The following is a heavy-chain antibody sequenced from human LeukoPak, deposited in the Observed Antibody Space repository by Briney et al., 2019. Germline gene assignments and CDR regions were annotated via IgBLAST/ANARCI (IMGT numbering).Heavy chain of an antibody. V-gene: IGHV4-4*07. D-gene: IGHD3-16*01. CDR3: ARVDQELWQNFDY. J-gene: IGHJ4*02. Sequence: SETLSLTCTVSGGSISSKYWSWIRQPAGKGLEGIGRIYSSGSTNYNPSLKSRVTMSVDTSKNQFSLKLRSVTAADTAVYYCARVDQELWQNFDYWGQGTLVTVSS. CDR2: IYSSGST. CDR1: GGSISSKY.